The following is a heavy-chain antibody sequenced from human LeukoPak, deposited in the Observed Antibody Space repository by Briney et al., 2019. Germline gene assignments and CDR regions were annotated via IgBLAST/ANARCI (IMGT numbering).Heavy chain of an antibody. CDR3: AIGGYSYGGDAFDI. CDR1: GFTFSSYG. V-gene: IGHV3-30*02. Sequence: GGSLRLSCAASGFTFSSYGMHWVRQAPGKGLEWVAFIRYDGSNKYYADSVKGRFTISRDNSKNTLYLQMNSLRAEDTAVYYCAIGGYSYGGDAFDIWGQGTMVTVSS. D-gene: IGHD5-18*01. J-gene: IGHJ3*02. CDR2: IRYDGSNK.